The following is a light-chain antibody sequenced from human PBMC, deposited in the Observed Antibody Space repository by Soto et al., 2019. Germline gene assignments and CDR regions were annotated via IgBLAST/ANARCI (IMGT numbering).Light chain of an antibody. CDR3: QQYNSYSWT. CDR2: DVA. CDR1: QSISSW. Sequence: DIQMTQSPSTLSASVGDRVTITCRASQSISSWLAWYQQKPGKAPKLLIYDVASLESGVPSRFSGSGSGTEFTLTISSLQPDDFATYYCQQYNSYSWTFSQGTKVDIK. J-gene: IGKJ1*01. V-gene: IGKV1-5*01.